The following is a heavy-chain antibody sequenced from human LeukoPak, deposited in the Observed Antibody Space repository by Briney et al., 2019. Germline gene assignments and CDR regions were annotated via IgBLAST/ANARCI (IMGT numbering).Heavy chain of an antibody. J-gene: IGHJ4*02. D-gene: IGHD6-19*01. CDR1: GYIFTNNW. CDR3: ARSTSGWSLFEY. Sequence: GESLKISCKGSGYIFTNNWIGWVRQMPGKGLEWIGIIYPGDSDTRYSPSFQGQVTISADKSISTAYLQWSSLKASDTAMYYCARSTSGWSLFEYWGQGALVTVSS. V-gene: IGHV5-51*01. CDR2: IYPGDSDT.